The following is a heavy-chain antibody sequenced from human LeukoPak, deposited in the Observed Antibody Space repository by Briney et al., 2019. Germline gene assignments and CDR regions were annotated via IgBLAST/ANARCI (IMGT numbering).Heavy chain of an antibody. CDR1: GGSISRYY. V-gene: IGHV4-59*08. CDR3: ARRLLYSGYGHDAFDI. Sequence: SETLSLTCIVSGGSISRYYWSWIRQPPGKGLEWVGCIHNSGSTNYNPSLKSRVTMSIDTSKNQFSLNLSSVTAADTAVYYCARRLLYSGYGHDAFDIWGQGTMVTVSS. D-gene: IGHD5-12*01. J-gene: IGHJ3*02. CDR2: IHNSGST.